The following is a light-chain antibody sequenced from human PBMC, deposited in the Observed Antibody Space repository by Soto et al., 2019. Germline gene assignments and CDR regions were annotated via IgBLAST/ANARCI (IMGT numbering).Light chain of an antibody. V-gene: IGKV3-15*01. CDR1: QSVSSN. CDR3: QQYNNWPLPLT. CDR2: GAS. Sequence: EIVMTQSPATLSVSPGERATLSCRASQSVSSNLAWYQQKPGQAPRLLIYGASTRATGIPARFSGSGSGTEFTLTISSLQSEDFAVYYCQQYNNWPLPLTFGSGTKVEIK. J-gene: IGKJ4*01.